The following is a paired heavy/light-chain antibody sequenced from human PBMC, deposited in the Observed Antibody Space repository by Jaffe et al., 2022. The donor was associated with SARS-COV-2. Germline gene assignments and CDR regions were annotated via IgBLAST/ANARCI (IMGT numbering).Light chain of an antibody. CDR3: QQYNTYSLT. J-gene: IGKJ4*01. Sequence: DIQMTQSPSTLSAFVGDRVTITCRASQSISSWLAWYQQKPGKAPNLLIYKASSLESGVASRFSGSGFGTEFTLTISSLQPEDSATYYCQQYNTYSLTFGGGTKVEIK. V-gene: IGKV1-5*03. CDR1: QSISSW. CDR2: KAS.
Heavy chain of an antibody. J-gene: IGHJ4*02. V-gene: IGHV3-74*01. CDR1: GFTFGDYW. CDR2: VDSDVTGT. Sequence: EVQLVESGGGSVQPGGSLRLSCVASGFTFGDYWMHWVRQAPGKGLVWVSRVDSDVTGTIYADSVKGRFTISRDNAKNTLFLQMNSLRAEDTAVYYCARARRDGYNLFDYWGQGTLVTVSS. CDR3: ARARRDGYNLFDY. D-gene: IGHD5-12*01.